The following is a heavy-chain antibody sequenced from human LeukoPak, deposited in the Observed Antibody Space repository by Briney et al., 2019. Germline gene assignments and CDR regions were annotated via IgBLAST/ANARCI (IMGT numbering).Heavy chain of an antibody. CDR3: ARESYSNYGHCDY. CDR2: IIPIFGTA. D-gene: IGHD4-11*01. CDR1: GCTFSSYA. V-gene: IGHV1-69*05. J-gene: IGHJ4*02. Sequence: SSGKVSCKASGCTFSSYAISWVRQAPGQGLEWMGRIIPIFGTANYAQKFQGRVTITTDESTSTAYMELSSLRSEDTAVYYCARESYSNYGHCDYCGQGTLVTVSS.